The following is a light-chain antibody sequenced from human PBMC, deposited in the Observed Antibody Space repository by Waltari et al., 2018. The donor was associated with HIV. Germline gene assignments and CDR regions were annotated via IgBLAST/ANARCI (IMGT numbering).Light chain of an antibody. Sequence: QSVLTHQPSASAPPGQRVTISCFGTRSYIGSTFHPWSKQLPGMAPKLLITRNNQRPSGVPDRFSGSKSGTSASLAISGLRSEDGADYYCAVWDDSLTGHVVFGGGTKLTVL. CDR1: RSYIGSTF. J-gene: IGLJ2*01. V-gene: IGLV1-47*01. CDR3: AVWDDSLTGHVV. CDR2: RNN.